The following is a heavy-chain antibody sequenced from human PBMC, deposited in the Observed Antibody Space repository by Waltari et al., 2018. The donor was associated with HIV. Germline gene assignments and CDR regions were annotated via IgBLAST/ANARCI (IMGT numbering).Heavy chain of an antibody. D-gene: IGHD4-17*01. Sequence: RQAPGKGLEWVGFIRSKAYGGTTEYAASVKGRFTISRDDSKSIAYLQMNSLKTEDTAVYYCTRDRLYGDYARYYYYGMDVWGQGTTVTVSS. CDR2: IRSKAYGGTT. J-gene: IGHJ6*02. CDR3: TRDRLYGDYARYYYYGMDV. V-gene: IGHV3-49*02.